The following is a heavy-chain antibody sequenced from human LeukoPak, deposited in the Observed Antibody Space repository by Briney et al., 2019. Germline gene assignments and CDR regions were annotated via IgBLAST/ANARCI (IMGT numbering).Heavy chain of an antibody. CDR2: IYYSGST. CDR3: ARVAGGRWYYDSSGYYVFDY. D-gene: IGHD3-22*01. CDR1: GGSISSYY. Sequence: PSETLSLTCTVSGGSISSYYWSWLRQPPGKGLEWIGYIYYSGSTNYNPSLKSRVTISVDTSKNQFSLKLSSVTAADTAVYYCARVAGGRWYYDSSGYYVFDYWGQGTLVTVSS. J-gene: IGHJ4*02. V-gene: IGHV4-59*01.